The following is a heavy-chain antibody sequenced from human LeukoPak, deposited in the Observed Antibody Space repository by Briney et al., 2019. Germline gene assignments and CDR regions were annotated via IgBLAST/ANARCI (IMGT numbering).Heavy chain of an antibody. CDR1: GGTFISYA. Sequence: SVTVSCKASGGTFISYAISWVRQAPGQGLEWMGGIIPIFGTANYAQKFQGRVTITTDESTSTAYMELSSLRSEDTVVYYCARGTRWLPYYFDYWGQGTLVTVSS. V-gene: IGHV1-69*05. CDR2: IIPIFGTA. J-gene: IGHJ4*02. CDR3: ARGTRWLPYYFDY. D-gene: IGHD5-12*01.